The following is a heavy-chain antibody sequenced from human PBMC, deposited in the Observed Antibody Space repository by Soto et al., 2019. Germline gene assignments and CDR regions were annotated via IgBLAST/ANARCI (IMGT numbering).Heavy chain of an antibody. V-gene: IGHV3-30*18. CDR1: GFTFSSYG. Sequence: GSLRLSCAASGFTFSSYGMHWVRQAPGKGLEWVAVISYDGSNKYYADSVKGRFTISRENSKNTLYLQMNSLRAEDTAVFYCGKDLDPNRLLSPLFDYWGQGTLVPVSS. CDR3: GKDLDPNRLLSPLFDY. J-gene: IGHJ4*02. CDR2: ISYDGSNK. D-gene: IGHD2-2*01.